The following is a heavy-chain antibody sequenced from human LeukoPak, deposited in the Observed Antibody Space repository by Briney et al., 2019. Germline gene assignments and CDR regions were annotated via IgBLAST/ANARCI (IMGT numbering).Heavy chain of an antibody. Sequence: SETLSLTCTVSGGSISSGGYYWSWICQHPGKGLEWIGYIYYSGSTYYNPSLKSRVTISVDTSKNQFSLKLSSVTAEDTAVYYCARVKRDGYNLTWVDYWGQGTLVTVSS. CDR1: GGSISSGGYY. CDR2: IYYSGST. J-gene: IGHJ4*02. V-gene: IGHV4-31*03. CDR3: ARVKRDGYNLTWVDY. D-gene: IGHD5-24*01.